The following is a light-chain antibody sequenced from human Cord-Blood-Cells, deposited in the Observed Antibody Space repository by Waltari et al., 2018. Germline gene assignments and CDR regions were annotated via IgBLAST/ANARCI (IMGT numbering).Light chain of an antibody. J-gene: IGKJ4*01. V-gene: IGKV3-11*01. CDR3: QQRSNWLT. Sequence: EIVLTQSPATLSLSPGERATLSCRASQSVSSHLAWYQQKPGQAPRLLIYDASNMATGTPARFSGSGSGTDFTLTISSLEPEDFAVYDGQQRSNWLTFGGGTKVEIK. CDR1: QSVSSH. CDR2: DAS.